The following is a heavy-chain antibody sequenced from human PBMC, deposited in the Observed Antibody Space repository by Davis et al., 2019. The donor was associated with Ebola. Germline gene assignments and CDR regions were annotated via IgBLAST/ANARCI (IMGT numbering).Heavy chain of an antibody. CDR1: GYTFTSYG. J-gene: IGHJ6*02. CDR3: ARGAYYYDSSGYYYYGMDV. CDR2: ISAYNGNT. V-gene: IGHV1-18*01. D-gene: IGHD3-22*01. Sequence: ASVKVSCKASGYTFTSYGISWVRQAPGQGLEWMGWISAYNGNTNYAQKLQGRVTMTTDTSTSTAYMELSSLRSEDTAVYYCARGAYYYDSSGYYYYGMDVWGQGTTVTVSS.